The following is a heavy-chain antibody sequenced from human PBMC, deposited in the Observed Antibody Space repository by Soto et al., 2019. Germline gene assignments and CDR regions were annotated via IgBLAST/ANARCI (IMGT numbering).Heavy chain of an antibody. V-gene: IGHV3-7*01. Sequence: EVQLVESGGGLVQPGGSLRLSCTTSGFTFSRYWMTWVRQAPGKGLEWVANIRQDGTERYYVDSVKGRFTIFRDNAKSSLFLHMSSLRAEDTAVYYCATAYLKHLVRDYWGQGTLVTVSS. CDR3: ATAYLKHLVRDY. J-gene: IGHJ4*02. D-gene: IGHD6-6*01. CDR1: GFTFSRYW. CDR2: IRQDGTER.